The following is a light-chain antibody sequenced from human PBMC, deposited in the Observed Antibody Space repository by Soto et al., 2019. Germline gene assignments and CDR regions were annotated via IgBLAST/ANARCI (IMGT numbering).Light chain of an antibody. J-gene: IGKJ1*01. Sequence: DIPMTQSPSTLSASVGDRVTITCRASQSISKWLACYQLKPGRAPKFLIYDASTLQSGVPSRFSGSGSGTEFTLTISSLQPDDFATYYCQQYDSSSPTFGQGTKVEIK. CDR3: QQYDSSSPT. CDR1: QSISKW. V-gene: IGKV1-5*01. CDR2: DAS.